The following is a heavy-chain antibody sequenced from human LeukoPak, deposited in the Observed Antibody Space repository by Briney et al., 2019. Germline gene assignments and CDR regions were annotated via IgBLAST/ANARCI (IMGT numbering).Heavy chain of an antibody. J-gene: IGHJ3*02. Sequence: ASVKVSCTASGDTFTGYYMHWGRQAPGQGLEWRGWINPNSGGTNYAQKFQRRVTMTRDTSISTAYMELSRLRSDDTAVYYCARGLTVVTETDAFDIWGQGTMVTVSS. CDR3: ARGLTVVTETDAFDI. V-gene: IGHV1-2*02. CDR2: INPNSGGT. CDR1: GDTFTGYY. D-gene: IGHD4-23*01.